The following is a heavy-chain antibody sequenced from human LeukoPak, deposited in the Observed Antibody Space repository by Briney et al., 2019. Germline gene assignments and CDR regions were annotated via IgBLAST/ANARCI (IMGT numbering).Heavy chain of an antibody. CDR1: GYTFTSYG. Sequence: GASVKVSCKASGYTFTSYGISWVRRAPGQGLEWMGWISAYNGNTNYAQKLQGRVTMTTDTSTSTAYMELRSLRSDDTAVYYCARDQYDFWSGYYTRFDYWGQGTLVTVSS. J-gene: IGHJ4*02. V-gene: IGHV1-18*01. D-gene: IGHD3-3*01. CDR2: ISAYNGNT. CDR3: ARDQYDFWSGYYTRFDY.